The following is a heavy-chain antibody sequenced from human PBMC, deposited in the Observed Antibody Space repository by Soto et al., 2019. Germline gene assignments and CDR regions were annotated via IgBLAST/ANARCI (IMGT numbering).Heavy chain of an antibody. CDR2: IIPTFGRT. D-gene: IGHD3-10*02. V-gene: IGHV1-69*13. J-gene: IGHJ6*02. Sequence: SVKISFEGSLDTFSRYAMGGVRQAPGKGLEWMGKIIPTFGRTNYAQKFQGRLTISADDSTITAYMELCSLVSDDTAVYYCARDPLSSFAMDVRGQVTTVTFSS. CDR1: LDTFSRYA. CDR3: ARDPLSSFAMDV.